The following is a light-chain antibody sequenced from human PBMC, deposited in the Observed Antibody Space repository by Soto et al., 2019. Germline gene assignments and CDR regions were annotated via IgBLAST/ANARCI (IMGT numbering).Light chain of an antibody. J-gene: IGKJ1*01. CDR3: QQYGDSRT. Sequence: EILLTQSPGTLSLSPGERATLSCRASRSVSSNNLAWYQQKPGQAPSLLIYGASSRATGIPDRFSGDVSGTDFTLTISRLEPEDFAVYYCQQYGDSRTFGQGTKVDIK. CDR1: RSVSSNN. V-gene: IGKV3-20*01. CDR2: GAS.